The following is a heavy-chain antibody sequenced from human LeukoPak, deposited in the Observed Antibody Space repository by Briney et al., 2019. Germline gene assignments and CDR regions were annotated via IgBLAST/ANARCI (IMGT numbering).Heavy chain of an antibody. J-gene: IGHJ6*02. CDR3: ARDSIAVADNYYYYGMDV. CDR2: IIPILGIA. V-gene: IGHV1-69*04. Sequence: SLKVSCKASGGTFSSYAISWVRQAPGQGLEWMGRIIPILGIANYAQKFQGRVTITADKSTSTAYMELSSLRSEDTAVYYCARDSIAVADNYYYYGMDVWGQGTTVTVSS. CDR1: GGTFSSYA. D-gene: IGHD6-19*01.